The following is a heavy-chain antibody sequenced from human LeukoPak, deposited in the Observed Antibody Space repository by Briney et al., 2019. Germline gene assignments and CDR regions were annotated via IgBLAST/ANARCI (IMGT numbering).Heavy chain of an antibody. CDR3: AKDRYYGSGSYYSDY. V-gene: IGHV3-48*02. Sequence: GGSLRLSCAASGFTFSSYSINWVRQAPGKGLEWVSYISSSSSTIYYADSVKGRFTISRDNAKNSLYLQMNSLRDEDTAVYYCAKDRYYGSGSYYSDYWGQGTLVTVSS. CDR2: ISSSSSTI. CDR1: GFTFSSYS. D-gene: IGHD3-10*01. J-gene: IGHJ4*02.